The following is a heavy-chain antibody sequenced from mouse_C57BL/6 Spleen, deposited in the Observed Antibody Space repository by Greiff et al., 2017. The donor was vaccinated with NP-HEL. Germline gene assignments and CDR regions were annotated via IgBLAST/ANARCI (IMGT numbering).Heavy chain of an antibody. D-gene: IGHD3-2*02. CDR3: AREAQGGSYYAMDY. CDR1: GYTFTSYW. Sequence: QVQLQQPGAELVRPGTSVKLSCKASGYTFTSYWMHWVKQRPGQGLEWIGVIDPSDSYTNYNQKFKGKATLTVDTSSSTAYMQLSSLTSEDSAVYYCAREAQGGSYYAMDYWGQGTSVTVSS. CDR2: IDPSDSYT. V-gene: IGHV1-59*01. J-gene: IGHJ4*01.